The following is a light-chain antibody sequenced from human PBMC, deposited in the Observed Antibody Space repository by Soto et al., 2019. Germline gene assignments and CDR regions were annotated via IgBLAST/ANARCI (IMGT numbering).Light chain of an antibody. V-gene: IGKV1-5*01. CDR1: QSISSW. CDR2: DAS. J-gene: IGKJ1*01. CDR3: QQYNSYSLWT. Sequence: DIQMTQSPSTLSASVGDRVTITCRASQSISSWLAWYQQKAGKAPKLLIYDASTLESGVPSRFSGSGSGTEFTLTISSLQPDDFAPYYCQQYNSYSLWTFGQGTKVEIK.